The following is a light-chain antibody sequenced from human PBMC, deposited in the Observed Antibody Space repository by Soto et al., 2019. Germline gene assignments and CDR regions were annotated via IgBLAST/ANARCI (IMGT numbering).Light chain of an antibody. J-gene: IGKJ3*01. CDR3: QHRSNWPPFT. V-gene: IGKV3-11*01. Sequence: EIVLTQSPATLSLSPGERATLSCRASQSVSSYLAWYQQKPGQAPRLLIYDASNRATGLPARCSCSGSGTYFTLTISSLEPEDFAVYYCQHRSNWPPFTFGPGTKVYIK. CDR2: DAS. CDR1: QSVSSY.